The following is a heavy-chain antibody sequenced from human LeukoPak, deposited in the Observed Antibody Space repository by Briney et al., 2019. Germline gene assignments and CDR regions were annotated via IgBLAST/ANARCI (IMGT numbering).Heavy chain of an antibody. CDR1: GYSFATYW. J-gene: IGHJ4*02. D-gene: IGHD4-17*01. CDR3: ARYIDYGDSRRYFDY. V-gene: IGHV5-51*01. Sequence: GESLKISCKGSGYSFATYWIGWVRQMPGKGLEWTGIIYPGDSDTTYSPSFQGQVTISVDKSVSTAFLQWSSLKASDSAMYYCARYIDYGDSRRYFDYWGQGTLVTVSA. CDR2: IYPGDSDT.